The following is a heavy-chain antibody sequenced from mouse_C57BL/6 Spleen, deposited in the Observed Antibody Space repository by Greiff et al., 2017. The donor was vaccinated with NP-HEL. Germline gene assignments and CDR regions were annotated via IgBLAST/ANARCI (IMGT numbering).Heavy chain of an antibody. V-gene: IGHV1-69*01. D-gene: IGHD1-1*01. CDR2: IDPSDSYT. J-gene: IGHJ2*01. CDR1: GYTFTSYW. CDR3: ARPYGSSYEGYYFDY. Sequence: QVQLQQPGAELVMPGASVKLSCKASGYTFTSYWMHWVKQRPGQGLEWIGEIDPSDSYTNYNQKFKGKSTLTVDKSSSTAYMQLSSLTSEDSAVYYCARPYGSSYEGYYFDYWGQGTTLTVSS.